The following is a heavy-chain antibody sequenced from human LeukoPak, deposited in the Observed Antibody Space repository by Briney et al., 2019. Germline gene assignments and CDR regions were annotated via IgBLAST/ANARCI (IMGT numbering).Heavy chain of an antibody. CDR3: ATDHFYDSSGYPAN. CDR2: INHSGST. V-gene: IGHV4-34*08. D-gene: IGHD3-22*01. J-gene: IGHJ4*02. CDR1: GFTFSDYY. Sequence: GSLRLSCAASGFTFSDYYMSWIRQPPGKGLEWIGEINHSGSTNYNPSLKSRVTISVDTSKNQFSLKLSSVTAADTAVYYCATDHFYDSSGYPANWGQGTLVTVSS.